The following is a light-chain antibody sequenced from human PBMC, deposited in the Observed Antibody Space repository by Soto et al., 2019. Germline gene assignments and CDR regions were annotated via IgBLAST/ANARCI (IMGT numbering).Light chain of an antibody. CDR2: AAS. CDR1: QSVRSN. J-gene: IGKJ5*01. Sequence: EIVMTQSPATLSVSPGERATLSCRASQSVRSNLAWYQQKPVQAPRLLIYAASTRATGIPDRFSGSGSGTDFTLTISRLEPEDFAVYYCQQYGSSFGQGRRLEI. V-gene: IGKV3-20*01. CDR3: QQYGSS.